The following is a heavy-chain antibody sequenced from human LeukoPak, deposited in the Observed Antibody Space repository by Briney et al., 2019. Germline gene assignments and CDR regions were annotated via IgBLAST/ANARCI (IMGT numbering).Heavy chain of an antibody. Sequence: GASVKVSCKASGYTFTNYGISWVRQAPGQRLEWMGWISAYNGNTNYAQKFQGRVTMTTDTSTSTAYMELRSLRSDDTAVYYCARVVSGVNTAMLKGYYGMDVWGQGTTVTVSS. V-gene: IGHV1-18*01. CDR2: ISAYNGNT. CDR1: GYTFTNYG. D-gene: IGHD5-18*01. CDR3: ARVVSGVNTAMLKGYYGMDV. J-gene: IGHJ6*02.